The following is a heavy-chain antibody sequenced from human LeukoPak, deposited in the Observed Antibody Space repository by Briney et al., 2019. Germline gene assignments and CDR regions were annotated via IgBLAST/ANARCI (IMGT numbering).Heavy chain of an antibody. CDR2: INHSEST. V-gene: IGHV4-34*01. J-gene: IGHJ4*02. CDR1: GGSFSGYY. Sequence: SETLSLTCAVYGGSFSGYYWSWIRQPPGKGLEWIGEINHSESTNYNPSLKSRVTKSVNTSKNQLSLKQSSVTPPATAVYYCARNTYPMQLWGGGYYFDYWGQGTLVTVSS. D-gene: IGHD5-18*01. CDR3: ARNTYPMQLWGGGYYFDY.